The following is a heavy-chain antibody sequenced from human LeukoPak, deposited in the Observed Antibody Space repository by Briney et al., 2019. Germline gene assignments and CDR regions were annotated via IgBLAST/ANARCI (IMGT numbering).Heavy chain of an antibody. V-gene: IGHV3-30-3*01. Sequence: GRSLRLSCAASGFTFSSYAMHWVRQAPGKGLEWVAVISHDGSNKYYADSVKGRFTISRDNSKNTLYLQMNSLRAEDTAVYYCAREEGLTVTIDYWGQGTLVTVSS. CDR3: AREEGLTVTIDY. CDR2: ISHDGSNK. D-gene: IGHD4-17*01. J-gene: IGHJ4*02. CDR1: GFTFSSYA.